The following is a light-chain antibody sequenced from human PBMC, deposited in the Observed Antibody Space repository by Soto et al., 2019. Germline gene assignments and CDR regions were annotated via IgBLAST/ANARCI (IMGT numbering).Light chain of an antibody. CDR3: QQHNAWPLT. Sequence: EIVMTQSPATLSVSPGERATLSCRASQTVNSYLAWYQQKPRQAPRLLIYGASTRATGISGRFSGSWSGTELTLTISSLQSEDVAVYYCQQHNAWPLTFGGGTKVEIK. CDR2: GAS. CDR1: QTVNSY. V-gene: IGKV3-15*01. J-gene: IGKJ4*01.